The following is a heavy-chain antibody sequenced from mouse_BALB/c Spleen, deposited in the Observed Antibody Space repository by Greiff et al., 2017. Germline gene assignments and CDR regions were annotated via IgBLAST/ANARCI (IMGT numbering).Heavy chain of an antibody. J-gene: IGHJ3*01. Sequence: VQLQQSGPELVKPGASVRISCKASGYTFTSYYIHWVKQRPGQGLEWIGWIYPGNVNTKYNEKFKGKATLTADKSSSTAYMQLSSLTSEDSAVYFCARREGGSSSWFAYWGQGTLVTVSA. V-gene: IGHV1S56*01. D-gene: IGHD1-1*01. CDR1: GYTFTSYY. CDR2: IYPGNVNT. CDR3: ARREGGSSSWFAY.